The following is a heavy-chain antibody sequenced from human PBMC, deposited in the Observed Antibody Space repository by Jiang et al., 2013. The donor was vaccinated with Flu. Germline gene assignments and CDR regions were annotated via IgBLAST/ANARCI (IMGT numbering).Heavy chain of an antibody. Sequence: SGGGLVKPGGSLRLSCAASGFTFSDYYMNWVRQAPGKGLEWVSYISSSSSDTNYADSVKGRFTISRDNAKNSLYLQMTSLRADDTAVYYCARDVRGVRGLGYWGQGTLVTVSS. CDR2: ISSSSSDT. J-gene: IGHJ4*02. CDR3: ARDVRGVRGLGY. V-gene: IGHV3-11*06. D-gene: IGHD3-10*01. CDR1: GFTFSDYY.